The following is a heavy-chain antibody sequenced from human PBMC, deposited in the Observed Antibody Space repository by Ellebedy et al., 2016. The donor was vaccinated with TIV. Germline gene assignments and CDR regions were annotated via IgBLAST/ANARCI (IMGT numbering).Heavy chain of an antibody. V-gene: IGHV3-30*18. Sequence: GESLKISCAASGFTFSSYGMHWVRQAPGKGLEWVAVISYDGSNKYYADSVKGRFTISRDNSKNTLCLQMNSLRAEDTAVYYCAKDASPYCGGDCYPGNFDYWGQGTLVTVSS. CDR1: GFTFSSYG. CDR2: ISYDGSNK. J-gene: IGHJ4*02. D-gene: IGHD2-21*02. CDR3: AKDASPYCGGDCYPGNFDY.